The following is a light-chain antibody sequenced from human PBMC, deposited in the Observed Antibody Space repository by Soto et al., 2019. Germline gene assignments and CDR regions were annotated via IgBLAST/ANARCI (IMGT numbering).Light chain of an antibody. CDR3: QQYGSTPRT. CDR2: DAS. CDR1: QSVSSSY. V-gene: IGKV3-20*01. J-gene: IGKJ1*01. Sequence: LVMTQSPDTLSVSPGERATLSCRASQSVSSSYLAWYQQKPGQAPRLLIYDASRRATGIPDRFSGSGSGTDLTITISRLEPEDFEVYYCQQYGSTPRTFGQGTKVDIK.